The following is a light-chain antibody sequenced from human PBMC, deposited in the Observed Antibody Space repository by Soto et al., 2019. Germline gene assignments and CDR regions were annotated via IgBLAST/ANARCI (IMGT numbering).Light chain of an antibody. Sequence: IVMTQSPATLSVSPGEIATLSWSSSHIVSSNLAWYQQKPGQAPRLLIYGASTRATGVPARFSGGGSGTEFTLTISSLQSEDFAVYYCQQFNTWPRDTFGQGTKVDIK. V-gene: IGKV3-15*01. CDR2: GAS. CDR1: HIVSSN. CDR3: QQFNTWPRDT. J-gene: IGKJ1*01.